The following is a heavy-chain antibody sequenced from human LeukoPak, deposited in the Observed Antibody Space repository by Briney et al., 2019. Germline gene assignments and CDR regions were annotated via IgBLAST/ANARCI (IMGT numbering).Heavy chain of an antibody. J-gene: IGHJ4*02. D-gene: IGHD1/OR15-1a*01. CDR2: ISTSTSYI. Sequence: PGGSLRLSCAASGFTFSSYEFNWVRQAPGKGLEWISYISTSTSYIYYADSVKGRFIISRDNSKNTLYLQLNSLRLEDTAVYYCTLTTFGVVYYFDYWGQGTLVTVSS. CDR3: TLTTFGVVYYFDY. V-gene: IGHV3-48*03. CDR1: GFTFSSYE.